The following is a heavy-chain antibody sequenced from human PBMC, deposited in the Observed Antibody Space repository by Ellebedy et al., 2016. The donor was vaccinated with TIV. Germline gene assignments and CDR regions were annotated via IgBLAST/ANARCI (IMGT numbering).Heavy chain of an antibody. Sequence: MPSETLSLTCAISGDSVSSNSAAWNWTLQSPSRGLEWLGRTYYRSKWYNDYAVSVKSRITINPDTSKNQFSLQLNSVTPEDTAVYYCAREVVVVAANFDYWGQGTLVTVSS. D-gene: IGHD2-15*01. CDR2: TYYRSKWYN. V-gene: IGHV6-1*01. J-gene: IGHJ4*02. CDR1: GDSVSSNSAA. CDR3: AREVVVVAANFDY.